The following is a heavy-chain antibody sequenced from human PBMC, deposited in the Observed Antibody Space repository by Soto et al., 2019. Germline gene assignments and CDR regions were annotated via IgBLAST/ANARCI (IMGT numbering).Heavy chain of an antibody. J-gene: IGHJ6*02. CDR3: ARDDYSNYVWSSYYYYYGMDV. CDR1: GYTLTSYG. CDR2: ISAYNGNT. D-gene: IGHD4-4*01. V-gene: IGHV1-18*01. Sequence: VKVSCKASGYTLTSYGISWVRQAPGQGLEWMGWISAYNGNTNYAQKLQGRVTMTTDTSTSTAYMELRSLRSDDTAVYYCARDDYSNYVWSSYYYYYGMDVWGQGTTVTVSS.